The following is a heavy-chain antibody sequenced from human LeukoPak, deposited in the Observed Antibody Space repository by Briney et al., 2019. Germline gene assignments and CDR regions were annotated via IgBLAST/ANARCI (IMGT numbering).Heavy chain of an antibody. Sequence: SETLSLTCTVSGGSISSSSYYWGWIRQSPGKGLEWIGSMYYTGSTHYKPSLKSRVTISADTSKNQFSLKVSSVTAADTAVYYCASQSVTIFGVGDNWFDPWGQGTLVTVSS. CDR1: GGSISSSSYY. D-gene: IGHD3-3*01. V-gene: IGHV4-39*01. J-gene: IGHJ5*02. CDR3: ASQSVTIFGVGDNWFDP. CDR2: MYYTGST.